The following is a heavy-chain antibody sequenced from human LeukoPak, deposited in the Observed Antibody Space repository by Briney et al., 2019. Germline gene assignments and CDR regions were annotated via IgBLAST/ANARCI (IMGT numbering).Heavy chain of an antibody. Sequence: GGSLRLSCAASGFTFNSHWMHWVRQAPGKGLVWVSRINNDGSTTTYADSVRGRFTISRDNAKNTLFLQMNSLRAEDTAVYYCVRDRPHNWFDPRGQGTLVTVSS. CDR2: INNDGSTT. CDR1: GFTFNSHW. V-gene: IGHV3-74*01. J-gene: IGHJ5*02. D-gene: IGHD6-6*01. CDR3: VRDRPHNWFDP.